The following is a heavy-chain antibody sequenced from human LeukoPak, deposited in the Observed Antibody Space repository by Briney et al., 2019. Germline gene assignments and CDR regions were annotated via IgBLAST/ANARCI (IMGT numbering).Heavy chain of an antibody. J-gene: IGHJ6*02. CDR1: GDTLTELS. D-gene: IGHD2-2*01. CDR3: ATGQYCTSSTCAV. Sequence: ASVKVSCKVSGDTLTELSMYWVRQAPGKGLEWMGGIDPENGETVYAQKFQGRVTMTEDTSTDTAYMELSSLRSEDTAVYYCATGQYCTSSTCAVWAQGTTVAVSS. CDR2: IDPENGET. V-gene: IGHV1-24*01.